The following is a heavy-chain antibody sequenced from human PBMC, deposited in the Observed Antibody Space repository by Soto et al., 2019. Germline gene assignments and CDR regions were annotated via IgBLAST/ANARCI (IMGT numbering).Heavy chain of an antibody. Sequence: QVQLVQSGAEVKKPGASVKVSCKASGYTFTSYGVSWVRQAPGQGLEWMGWISGYNGNTNYAQKLQGRVNMTTDTSTSTAYMELGRLRSDGAAVYSWARAGKYDYGSGSPYYYGMDVWGQGITVTVSS. D-gene: IGHD3-10*01. CDR1: GYTFTSYG. V-gene: IGHV1-18*04. J-gene: IGHJ6*02. CDR3: ARAGKYDYGSGSPYYYGMDV. CDR2: ISGYNGNT.